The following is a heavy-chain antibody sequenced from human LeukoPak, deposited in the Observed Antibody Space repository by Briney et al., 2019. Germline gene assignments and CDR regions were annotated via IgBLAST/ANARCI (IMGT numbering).Heavy chain of an antibody. CDR3: AREVGYSSSAHFDY. Sequence: GASVKVSCKASGYTFTGYYMHWVRQAPGQGLEWMGWINPNSGGTNYAQKFQGRVTMTRDTSISTAYMELSRLRSDDTAVYYCAREVGYSSSAHFDYWGQGTLVTVS. D-gene: IGHD6-6*01. J-gene: IGHJ4*02. V-gene: IGHV1-2*02. CDR1: GYTFTGYY. CDR2: INPNSGGT.